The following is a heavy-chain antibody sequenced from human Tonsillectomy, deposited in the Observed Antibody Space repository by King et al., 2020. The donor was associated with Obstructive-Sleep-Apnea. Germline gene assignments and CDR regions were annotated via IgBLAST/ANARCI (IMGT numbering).Heavy chain of an antibody. Sequence: VQLVESGGGVVQPGRSLRLSCAASGFSFNKYTMYWVRQAPGKGLEWVAIISYDASHKYYTDSVKGRFTISRDNSKNTLYLQMNGLRTEDTAVYYCARVLSASNWNIYDAPDIWGQGTMVTVSS. CDR2: ISYDASHK. CDR3: ARVLSASNWNIYDAPDI. J-gene: IGHJ3*02. CDR1: GFSFNKYT. D-gene: IGHD1/OR15-1a*01. V-gene: IGHV3-30*04.